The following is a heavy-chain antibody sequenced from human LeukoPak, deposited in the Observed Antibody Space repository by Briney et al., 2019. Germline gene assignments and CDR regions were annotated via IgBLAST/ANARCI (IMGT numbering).Heavy chain of an antibody. CDR1: GFTFDDYA. Sequence: GRSLRLSCAASGFTFDDYAMRWVRQAPGKGLEWVSGISWNSGSIGYADSVKGRFTISRDNAKNSLYLQMNSLRAEDTALYYCAKELAAVAGIDYWGQGTLVTVSS. D-gene: IGHD6-19*01. CDR2: ISWNSGSI. J-gene: IGHJ4*02. CDR3: AKELAAVAGIDY. V-gene: IGHV3-9*01.